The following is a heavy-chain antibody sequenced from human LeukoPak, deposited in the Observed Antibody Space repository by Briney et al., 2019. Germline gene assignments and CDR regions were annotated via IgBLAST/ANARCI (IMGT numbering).Heavy chain of an antibody. Sequence: AETLSLTCTVSGGSISSYYWSWIRQPPGKGLEWIWYIYYSGSTIYNASLKSRVTISVDTSNNQFSMKLRSVTAADKAVYYCARDRCSSTSCTAGGWFDPWGQGTLVTVSS. V-gene: IGHV4-59*01. J-gene: IGHJ5*02. D-gene: IGHD2-2*01. CDR3: ARDRCSSTSCTAGGWFDP. CDR2: IYYSGST. CDR1: GGSISSYY.